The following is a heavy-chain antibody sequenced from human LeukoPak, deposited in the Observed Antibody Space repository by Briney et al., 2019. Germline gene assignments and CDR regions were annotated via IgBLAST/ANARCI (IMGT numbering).Heavy chain of an antibody. CDR2: ISGSGTST. CDR3: AKRDSGSHYVDY. D-gene: IGHD1-26*01. Sequence: GGSLRLSCAASGFTFSSYAMTGVRQAPGKGLEWVSAISGSGTSTYYADSVKGRFTISRDNSKNTLYLQMNSLRAADTAVYYCAKRDSGSHYVDYWGQGTLVTVSS. CDR1: GFTFSSYA. V-gene: IGHV3-23*01. J-gene: IGHJ4*02.